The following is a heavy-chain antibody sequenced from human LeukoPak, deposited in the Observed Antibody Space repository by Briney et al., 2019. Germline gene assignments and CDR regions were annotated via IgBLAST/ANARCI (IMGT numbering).Heavy chain of an antibody. CDR3: ASWDYYDSSGYQGYFDY. Sequence: ASVKVSCKASGGTFRTYAISWVRQAPGQGLEWMGRIIPIFGTANYAQKFQGRVTITTDESTSTAYMELSSLRSEDTAVYYCASWDYYDSSGYQGYFDYWGQGTLVTVSS. J-gene: IGHJ4*02. CDR1: GGTFRTYA. CDR2: IIPIFGTA. V-gene: IGHV1-69*05. D-gene: IGHD3-22*01.